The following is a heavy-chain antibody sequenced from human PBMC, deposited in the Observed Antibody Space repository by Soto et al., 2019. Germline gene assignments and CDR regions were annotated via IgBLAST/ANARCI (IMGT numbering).Heavy chain of an antibody. CDR1: EFTFSSYW. CDR3: VSSNSGSYRAFDI. V-gene: IGHV3-7*01. J-gene: IGHJ3*02. CDR2: IKQDGSDK. D-gene: IGHD6-19*01. Sequence: EVQLVESGGGLVQPGGSLRLSCAASEFTFSSYWMNWVRQAPGKGLEWVANIKQDGSDKYYVASVKGRFTISRDNAKNSLFLQMSSRRAEDTAVYYCVSSNSGSYRAFDIWGRGTMVTVSS.